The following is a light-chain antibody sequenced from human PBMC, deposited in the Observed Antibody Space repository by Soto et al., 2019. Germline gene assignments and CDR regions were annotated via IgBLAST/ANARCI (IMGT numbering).Light chain of an antibody. Sequence: ETVLTQSPGTLSLSPGERATLFCRASQSVTSSYLAWYQQKPGQAPRLLIYGASSRATGIPDRFSGSGSGTDLTLTISRLEPEDFAVYYCQQHGSSPPSWTFGQGTKEEIK. J-gene: IGKJ1*01. CDR1: QSVTSSY. CDR3: QQHGSSPPSWT. CDR2: GAS. V-gene: IGKV3-20*01.